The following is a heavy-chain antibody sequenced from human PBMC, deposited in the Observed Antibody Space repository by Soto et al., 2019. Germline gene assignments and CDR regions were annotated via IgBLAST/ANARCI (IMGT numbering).Heavy chain of an antibody. CDR2: ISSSSSTI. CDR1: GFTFSSYS. J-gene: IGHJ4*02. Sequence: PGGSLRLSCAASGFTFSSYSMNWVRQAPGKGLEWVSYISSSSSTIYYADSVKGRFTISRDNAKNSLYLQMNSLRAEDTAVYYCARGRSWYGFDYWGQGTLVTVSS. V-gene: IGHV3-48*01. D-gene: IGHD6-13*01. CDR3: ARGRSWYGFDY.